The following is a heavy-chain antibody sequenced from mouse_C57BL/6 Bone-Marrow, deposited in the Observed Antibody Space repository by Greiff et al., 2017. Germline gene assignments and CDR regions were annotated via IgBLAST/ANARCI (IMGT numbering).Heavy chain of an antibody. D-gene: IGHD2-4*01. CDR2: IYPRSGNT. CDR3: ARLRLRRSWYFDV. J-gene: IGHJ1*03. CDR1: GYTFTSYG. V-gene: IGHV1-81*01. Sequence: QVQLQQSGAELARPGASVKLSCKASGYTFTSYGISWVKQRTGQGLEWIGEIYPRSGNTYSNEKFKGKATLTADKSSSTAYMELRSLTSEDSAVYFCARLRLRRSWYFDVGGTGTTVTVSS.